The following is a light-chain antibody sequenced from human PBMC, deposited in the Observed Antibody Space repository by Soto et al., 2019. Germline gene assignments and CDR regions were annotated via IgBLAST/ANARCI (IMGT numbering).Light chain of an antibody. CDR2: QAS. CDR3: QQYLNFPIT. Sequence: DIQMTQSPSTLSASVGDRVTITCRASQSIINWLDWYQQKPGKAPRFLIHQASVLGTGVPSRFSGSGSETEFALTINSLQPDDFGVYYCQQYLNFPITFGQGTRL. CDR1: QSIINW. J-gene: IGKJ5*01. V-gene: IGKV1-5*03.